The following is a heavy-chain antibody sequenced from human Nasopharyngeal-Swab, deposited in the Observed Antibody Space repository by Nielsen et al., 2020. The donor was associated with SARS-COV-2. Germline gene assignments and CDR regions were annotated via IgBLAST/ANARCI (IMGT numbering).Heavy chain of an antibody. CDR3: ARGYGDYGMDV. J-gene: IGHJ6*02. CDR2: IWYDGSNK. V-gene: IGHV3-33*01. Sequence: GESLKISCAASGFTFRSYGMQWDRQAPGKGLEWVAVIWYDGSNKYYADSVKGRFTISRDNSKNTLYLQMNSLRAEDTAVYYCARGYGDYGMDVWGQGTTVTVSS. CDR1: GFTFRSYG. D-gene: IGHD4-17*01.